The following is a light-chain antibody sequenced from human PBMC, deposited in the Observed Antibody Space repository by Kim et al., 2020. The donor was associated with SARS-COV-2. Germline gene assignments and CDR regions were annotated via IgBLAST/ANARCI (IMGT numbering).Light chain of an antibody. CDR1: QSVSSNY. CDR3: QQYGSAPQT. CDR2: DAS. V-gene: IGKV3-20*01. J-gene: IGKJ1*01. Sequence: SPGETATLSCRASQSVSSNYLAWNQQKPGQAPRLLIYDASSRATGIPDRFSGSGSGTDFTLTISRLEPEDFAVYYCQQYGSAPQTFGQGTKVEIK.